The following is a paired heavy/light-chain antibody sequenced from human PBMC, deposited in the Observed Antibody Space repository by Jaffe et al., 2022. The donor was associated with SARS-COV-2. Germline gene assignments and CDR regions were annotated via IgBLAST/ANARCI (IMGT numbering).Heavy chain of an antibody. CDR1: GYTFTSYG. CDR2: ISAYNGNT. Sequence: QVQLVQSGAEVKKPGASVKVSCKASGYTFTSYGISWVRQAPGQGLEWMGWISAYNGNTNYAQKLQGRVTMTTDASTSTAYMELRSLRSDDTAVYYCARNRAVAGSLGRWFDPWGQGTLVTVSS. V-gene: IGHV1-18*01. D-gene: IGHD6-19*01. J-gene: IGHJ5*02. CDR3: ARNRAVAGSLGRWFDP.
Light chain of an antibody. CDR1: SSNIGNNY. CDR2: DNN. J-gene: IGLJ3*02. Sequence: QSVLTQPPSVSAAPGQKVTISCSGSSSNIGNNYVSWYQQLPGTAPKLLIYDNNKRPSGIPDRFSGSKSGTSATLGITGLQTGDEADYYCGTWDSSLSAPEFGGGTKLTVL. V-gene: IGLV1-51*01. CDR3: GTWDSSLSAPE.